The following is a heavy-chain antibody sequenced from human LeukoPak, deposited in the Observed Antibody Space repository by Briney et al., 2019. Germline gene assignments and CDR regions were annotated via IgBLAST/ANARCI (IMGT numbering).Heavy chain of an antibody. Sequence: GRSLRLSCAASGFTFDDYAMHWVRQAPGKGLEWVSGISWNSGSIGYADSVKGRFTISRDNSKNTLYLQMNSLRAEDTAVYYCAKDRDFDWLLSFDYWGQGTLVTVSS. CDR1: GFTFDDYA. D-gene: IGHD3-9*01. CDR2: ISWNSGSI. V-gene: IGHV3-9*01. J-gene: IGHJ4*02. CDR3: AKDRDFDWLLSFDY.